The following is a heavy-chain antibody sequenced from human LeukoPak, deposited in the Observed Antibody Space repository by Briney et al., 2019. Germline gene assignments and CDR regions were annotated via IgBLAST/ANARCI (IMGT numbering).Heavy chain of an antibody. CDR3: ARVSYGDYVGWFDY. D-gene: IGHD4-17*01. CDR2: IIPIFGTA. Sequence: GASVKVSCKASGYSFTNYDINWVRQAPGQGLEWMGGIIPIFGTANYAQKFQGRVTITADESTSTAYMELSSLRSEDTAVYYCARVSYGDYVGWFDYWGQGTLVTVSS. CDR1: GYSFTNYD. J-gene: IGHJ4*02. V-gene: IGHV1-69*13.